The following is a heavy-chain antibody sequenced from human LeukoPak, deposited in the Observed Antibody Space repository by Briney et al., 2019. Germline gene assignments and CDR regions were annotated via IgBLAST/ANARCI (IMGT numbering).Heavy chain of an antibody. CDR1: GFTFSSYG. CDR2: IRYDGSNK. Sequence: GGSLRLSCAASGFTFSSYGMHWVRQAPGKRLEWVAFIRYDGSNKYYADSVKGRFTISRDNSKNTLYLQMNSLRAEDTAVYYCAKDPGEWLRYFDYWGQGTLVTVSS. CDR3: AKDPGEWLRYFDY. V-gene: IGHV3-30*02. J-gene: IGHJ4*02. D-gene: IGHD5-12*01.